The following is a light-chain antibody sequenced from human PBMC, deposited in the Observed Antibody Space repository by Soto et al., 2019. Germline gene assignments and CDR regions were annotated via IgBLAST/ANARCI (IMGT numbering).Light chain of an antibody. CDR2: DAS. Sequence: EIVMTQSPATLSVSPGERATLSCRASQSITGNLTLYQQKPGQAPRLLIYDASTRATGIPARFSGSGSGTEFTLTISSLQSEDFAVYYCQQYNNWPLTFGGGTKVEIK. V-gene: IGKV3-15*01. CDR1: QSITGN. CDR3: QQYNNWPLT. J-gene: IGKJ4*01.